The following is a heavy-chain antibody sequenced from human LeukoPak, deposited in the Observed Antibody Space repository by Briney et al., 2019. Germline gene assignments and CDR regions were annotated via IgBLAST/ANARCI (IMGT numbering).Heavy chain of an antibody. CDR1: GFTFSSYA. J-gene: IGHJ3*02. D-gene: IGHD2-15*01. V-gene: IGHV3-23*01. CDR3: AKDLEILLLLDAFDI. CDR2: ISGSGAST. Sequence: GGSLRLSWAASGFTFSSYAMSWLRQAQGKGLEWVSGISGSGASTNYANSVKGRFTTSRDNSKNTLYLQMNSLIAEDTAVYYCAKDLEILLLLDAFDIWGQGTMVTVSS.